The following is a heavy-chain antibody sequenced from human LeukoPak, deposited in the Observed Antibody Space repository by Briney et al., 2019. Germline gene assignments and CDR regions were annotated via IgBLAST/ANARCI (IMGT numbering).Heavy chain of an antibody. J-gene: IGHJ4*02. CDR2: IYSGGST. Sequence: GGSLRLSCAASGFTVSSNYMSWVRQAPGKGLEWVSVIYSGGSTYYADSVKGRFTISRDNSKNTLYLQMNSLRAEDTAVYYCAKGASGSHYYSFDYWGQGTLVTVSS. CDR1: GFTVSSNY. V-gene: IGHV3-53*01. D-gene: IGHD1-26*01. CDR3: AKGASGSHYYSFDY.